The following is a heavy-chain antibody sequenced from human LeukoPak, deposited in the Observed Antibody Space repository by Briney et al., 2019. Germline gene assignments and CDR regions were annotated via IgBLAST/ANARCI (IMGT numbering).Heavy chain of an antibody. V-gene: IGHV3-53*05. J-gene: IGHJ6*03. CDR1: GFTVSRNY. CDR2: IYSGGST. Sequence: PGGSLRLSCAASGFTVSRNYMSWVRQAPGKGLEWVSVIYSGGSTNYADSVKGRFTISRDNSKNTLYLQMNSLRAEDTAVYYCAKESCGSTSCYKRKDYYYYYMDVWGKGTTVTVSS. CDR3: AKESCGSTSCYKRKDYYYYYMDV. D-gene: IGHD2-2*02.